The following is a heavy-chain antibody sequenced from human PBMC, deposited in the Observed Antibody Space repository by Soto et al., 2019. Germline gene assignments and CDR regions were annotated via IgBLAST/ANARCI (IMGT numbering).Heavy chain of an antibody. CDR1: GGSFKSGSYS. CDR2: VYHTGRT. Sequence: PSETLSLTCTASGGSFKSGSYSWSWIRQPPGKGLEWIGYVYHTGRTSYSPSPKSRVSISMDTSKNQFSLNLDSVTAADTAVYFCARDFAYFDSWGQGTLVTVSS. CDR3: ARDFAYFDS. D-gene: IGHD3-3*01. J-gene: IGHJ4*02. V-gene: IGHV4-61*01.